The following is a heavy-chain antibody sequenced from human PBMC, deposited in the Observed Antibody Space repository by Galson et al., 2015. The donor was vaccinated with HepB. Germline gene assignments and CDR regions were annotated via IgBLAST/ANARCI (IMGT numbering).Heavy chain of an antibody. CDR1: GFTSSGSA. D-gene: IGHD6-13*01. V-gene: IGHV3-73*01. CDR3: VRSGDFSGYSSR. J-gene: IGHJ4*02. CDR2: IRSKATNSAA. Sequence: SLRLSCAASGFTSSGSAIHWVRQASGKGPEWIGHIRSKATNSAALYVPSLKGRFTISRDDSKNLAYLHMRSLKTDDTAVYYCVRSGDFSGYSSRWGQGTLVTVSS.